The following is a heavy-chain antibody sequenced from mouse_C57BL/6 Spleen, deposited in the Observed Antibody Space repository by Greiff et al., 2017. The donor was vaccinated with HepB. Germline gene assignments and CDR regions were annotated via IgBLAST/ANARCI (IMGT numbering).Heavy chain of an antibody. CDR1: GYTFTDYY. Sequence: EVQLQQSGPELVKPGASVKISCKASGYTFTDYYMNWVKQSHGKSLEWIGDINPNNGGTSYNQKFKGKATLTVDKSSSTAYMELRSLTSEDSAVYYCASYGRWAYWGQGTLVTVSA. V-gene: IGHV1-26*01. CDR3: ASYGRWAY. D-gene: IGHD1-1*01. CDR2: INPNNGGT. J-gene: IGHJ3*01.